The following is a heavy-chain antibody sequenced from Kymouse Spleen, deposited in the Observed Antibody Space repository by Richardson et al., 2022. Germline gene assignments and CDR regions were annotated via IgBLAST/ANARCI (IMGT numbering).Heavy chain of an antibody. CDR1: GFTFSSYG. J-gene: IGHJ4*02. CDR2: ISYDGSNK. CDR3: AKDHDILTGRFDY. D-gene: IGHD3-9*01. Sequence: QVQLVESGGGVVQPGRSLRLSCAASGFTFSSYGMHWVRQAPGKGLEWVAVISYDGSNKYYADSVKGRFTISRDNSKNTLYLQMNSLRAEDTAVYYCAKDHDILTGRFDYWGQGTLVTVSS. V-gene: IGHV3-30*18.